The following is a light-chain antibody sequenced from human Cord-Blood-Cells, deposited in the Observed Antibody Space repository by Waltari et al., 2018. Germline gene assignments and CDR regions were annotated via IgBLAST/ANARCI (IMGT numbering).Light chain of an antibody. CDR2: LGS. V-gene: IGKV2-28*01. J-gene: IGKJ3*01. Sequence: DIVQTQSPLSLPVTPGEPASTSCRSSQSLLHSNGYNYLDWYLQKPGQSPQLLIYLGSNRASGVPDRFSGSGSGTDFTLKISRVEAEDVGVYYCMQALQTPFTFGPGTKVDIK. CDR1: QSLLHSNGYNY. CDR3: MQALQTPFT.